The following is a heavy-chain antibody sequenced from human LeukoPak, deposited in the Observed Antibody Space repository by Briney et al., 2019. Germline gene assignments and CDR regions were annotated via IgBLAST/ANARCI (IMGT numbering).Heavy chain of an antibody. D-gene: IGHD3-22*01. CDR3: ARRSYYYDSSGLPRGAFDI. J-gene: IGHJ3*02. CDR1: GFTFDDYG. CDR2: INWNGGST. V-gene: IGHV3-20*04. Sequence: GGSLRLPCAASGFTFDDYGMSWVRQAPGKGLEWVSGINWNGGSTGYADSVKGRFTISRDNAKNSLYLQMNSLRAEDTALYYCARRSYYYDSSGLPRGAFDIWGQGTMVTVSS.